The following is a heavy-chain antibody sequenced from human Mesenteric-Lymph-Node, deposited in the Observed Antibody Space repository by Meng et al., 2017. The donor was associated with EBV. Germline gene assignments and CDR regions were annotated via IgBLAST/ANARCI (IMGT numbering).Heavy chain of an antibody. CDR3: AISRPLAGNWNYHY. J-gene: IGHJ4*02. V-gene: IGHV6-1*01. D-gene: IGHD1-7*01. CDR2: TYYRSKWYN. Sequence: QVQLQQSGLGLVMDSQTLSLTCIXXXXSVSSNNAAWNWIRQSPSRGLEWLGRTYYRSKWYNDYAVSVKSRITINPDTSKNQFSLQLNSVTPEDTAVYYCAISRPLAGNWNYHYWGQGTLVTVSS. CDR1: XXSVSSNNAA.